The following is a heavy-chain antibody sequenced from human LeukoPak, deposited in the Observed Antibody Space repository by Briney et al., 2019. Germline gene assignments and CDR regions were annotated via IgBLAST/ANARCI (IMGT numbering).Heavy chain of an antibody. V-gene: IGHV3-23*01. J-gene: IGHJ4*02. Sequence: GSLKLFLAAFGYKFSSYAQSWVRQAPGKGLEWVSAISGSGDRTYYANSVKGRLASSRDNSKNMMYLQMNSLRAEDTAVYYWAREKTTALTPVVWYWGPGTLVTVSS. CDR2: ISGSGDRT. D-gene: IGHD4-23*01. CDR3: AREKTTALTPVVWY. CDR1: GYKFSSYA.